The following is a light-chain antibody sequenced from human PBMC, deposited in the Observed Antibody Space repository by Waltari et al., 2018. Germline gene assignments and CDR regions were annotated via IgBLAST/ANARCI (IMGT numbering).Light chain of an antibody. Sequence: QSVVTQPPSASGTPGQRVTISCTGSSSNIGINNVYWYQQLPGTAPKLLIHYNNQRRAGVPDRFSGSKSGTSAALAISGLRSEDEADYYCAVWDDSLRGGVFGGGTRLTVL. CDR2: YNN. V-gene: IGLV1-47*01. CDR1: SSNIGINN. CDR3: AVWDDSLRGGV. J-gene: IGLJ3*02.